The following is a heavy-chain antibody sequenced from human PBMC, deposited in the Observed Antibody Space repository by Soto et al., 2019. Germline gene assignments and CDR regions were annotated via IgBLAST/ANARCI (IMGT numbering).Heavy chain of an antibody. CDR2: IYSGGST. CDR3: ARDRCAADY. D-gene: IGHD2-21*01. Sequence: EVQLVESGGGLVQPGGSLRLSCAASGFTVSTKYMSWVRQAPGKGLEWFSVIYSGGSTFYADSVRGRFTISRDNSKNTVSLQMNSLRAEDTAVYYYARDRCAADYWGQGTLVTVSS. V-gene: IGHV3-66*01. J-gene: IGHJ4*01. CDR1: GFTVSTKY.